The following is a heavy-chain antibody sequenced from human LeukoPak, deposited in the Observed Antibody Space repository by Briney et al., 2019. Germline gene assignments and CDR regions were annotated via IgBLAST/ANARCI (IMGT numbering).Heavy chain of an antibody. J-gene: IGHJ4*02. V-gene: IGHV1-69*13. D-gene: IGHD2-15*01. CDR3: ARRVDGSIDY. Sequence: GASVKVSCKASGFTFTSYGISWVRQAPGQGLEWMGGIIPIFGTANYAQKFRGRVTITADESTSTAYMELSSLRSEDTAVYYCARRVDGSIDYWGQGTLVTVSS. CDR2: IIPIFGTA. CDR1: GFTFTSYG.